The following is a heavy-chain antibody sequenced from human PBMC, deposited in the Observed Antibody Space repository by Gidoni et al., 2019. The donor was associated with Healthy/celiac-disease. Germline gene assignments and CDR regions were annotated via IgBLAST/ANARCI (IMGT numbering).Heavy chain of an antibody. J-gene: IGHJ4*02. CDR1: GGSISSSSYY. V-gene: IGHV4-39*01. CDR3: ARHNDYGDYEGGFYFDY. CDR2: IYYSGST. Sequence: QLQLQESGPGLVKPSETLSLTCTVSGGSISSSSYYWGWIRQPPGKGLEWIGSIYYSGSTYYNPSLKSRVTISVDTSKNQFSLRLSSVSSVTAADTAVYYCARHNDYGDYEGGFYFDYWGQGTLVTVSS. D-gene: IGHD4-17*01.